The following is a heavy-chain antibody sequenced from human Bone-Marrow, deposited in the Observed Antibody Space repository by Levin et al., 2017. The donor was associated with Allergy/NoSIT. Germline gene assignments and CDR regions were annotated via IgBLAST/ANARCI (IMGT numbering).Heavy chain of an antibody. J-gene: IGHJ4*02. V-gene: IGHV1-46*01. CDR2: INPSGGST. Sequence: GESLKISCKASGYTFTSYYMHWVRQAPGQGLEWMGIINPSGGSTSYAQKFQGRVTMTRDTSTSTVYMELSSLRSEDTAVYYCATHPVGDEEQLVGGFDYWGQGTLVTVSS. CDR3: ATHPVGDEEQLVGGFDY. D-gene: IGHD6-13*01. CDR1: GYTFTSYY.